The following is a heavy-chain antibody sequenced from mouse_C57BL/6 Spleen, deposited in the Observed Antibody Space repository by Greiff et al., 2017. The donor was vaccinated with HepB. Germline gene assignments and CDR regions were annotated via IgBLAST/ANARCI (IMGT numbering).Heavy chain of an antibody. Sequence: QVQLQQSGAELVRPGSSVKLSCKASGYTFTSYWMQWVKQRPIQGLEWIGNIDPSDSETHYNQKFKDKATLTVDKSSSTAYMQLSSLTSEDSAVYYCASAYDYDGSLFAYWGQGTLVTVSA. CDR3: ASAYDYDGSLFAY. CDR2: IDPSDSET. V-gene: IGHV1-52*01. D-gene: IGHD2-4*01. CDR1: GYTFTSYW. J-gene: IGHJ3*01.